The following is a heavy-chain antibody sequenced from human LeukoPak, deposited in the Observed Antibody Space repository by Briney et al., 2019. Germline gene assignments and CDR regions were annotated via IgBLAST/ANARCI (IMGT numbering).Heavy chain of an antibody. CDR2: ISAYNDNT. CDR3: ARDPAESSPKDV. D-gene: IGHD2-15*01. Sequence: ASGKVSFKGSGYHLTSHGIRWGGPAPGQGLEWMGWISAYNDNTNYAQKLQGRVTMTTDTSTSTAYMELRSLRSDDTAVYYCARDPAESSPKDVWGQGTTVTVSS. J-gene: IGHJ6*02. CDR1: GYHLTSHG. V-gene: IGHV1-18*01.